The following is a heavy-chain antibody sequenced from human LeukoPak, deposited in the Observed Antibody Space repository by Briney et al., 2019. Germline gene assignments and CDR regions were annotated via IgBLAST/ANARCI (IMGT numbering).Heavy chain of an antibody. Sequence: GGSLRLSCAASGFTFSSYAMSWVRQAPGKGLEWVSAISGSGGSTYYADSVKGRFTISRDNSKNTLCLQMNSLRAEDTAVYYCAKGEVHDSSGYSPNFDYWGQGTPVTVSS. V-gene: IGHV3-23*01. D-gene: IGHD3-22*01. J-gene: IGHJ4*02. CDR1: GFTFSSYA. CDR3: AKGEVHDSSGYSPNFDY. CDR2: ISGSGGST.